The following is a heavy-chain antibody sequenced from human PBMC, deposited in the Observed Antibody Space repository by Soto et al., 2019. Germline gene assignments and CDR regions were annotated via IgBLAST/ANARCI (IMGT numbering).Heavy chain of an antibody. V-gene: IGHV3-30*19. CDR3: ASSGRPVAATLIFDP. D-gene: IGHD6-19*01. CDR1: GFTFSSYG. CDR2: ISYDGSNK. Sequence: PGGSLRLSCAASGFTFSSYGMHWVRQAPGKGLEWVAVISYDGSNKYYADSVKGRFTISRDNSKNTLYLQMNSLRAEDTAVYYCASSGRPVAATLIFDPWGQGTLVTVSS. J-gene: IGHJ5*02.